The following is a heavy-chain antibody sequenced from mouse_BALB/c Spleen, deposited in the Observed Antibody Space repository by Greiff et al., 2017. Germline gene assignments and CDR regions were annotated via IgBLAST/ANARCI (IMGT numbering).Heavy chain of an antibody. CDR3: ARSGLLAWFAY. Sequence: EVQGVESGGGLVQPGGSRKLSCAASGFTFSSFGMHWVRQAPEKGLEWVAYISSGSSTIYYADTVKGRFTISRDNPKNTLFLQMTSLRSEDTAMYYCARSGLLAWFAYWGQGTLVTVSA. D-gene: IGHD1-1*01. J-gene: IGHJ3*01. CDR2: ISSGSSTI. V-gene: IGHV5-17*02. CDR1: GFTFSSFG.